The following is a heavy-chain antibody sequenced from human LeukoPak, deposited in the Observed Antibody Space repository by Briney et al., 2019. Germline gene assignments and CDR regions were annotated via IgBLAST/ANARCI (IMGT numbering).Heavy chain of an antibody. CDR1: GHPNSRGHY. CDR2: IFHVGSN. V-gene: IGHV4-38-2*01. D-gene: IGHD4-11*01. CDR3: ARLVTTVTTGADY. J-gene: IGHJ4*02. Sequence: SQTLSLTCAVWGHPNSRGHYLGSIRPPPGKGLEWIGSIFHVGSNYYNASLRSRLPISVDTSKNQFSLRLTSVTAADTAVYYCARLVTTVTTGADYWGQGTLVTVSS.